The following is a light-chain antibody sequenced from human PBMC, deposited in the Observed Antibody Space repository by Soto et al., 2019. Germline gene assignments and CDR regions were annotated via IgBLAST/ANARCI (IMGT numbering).Light chain of an antibody. V-gene: IGKV3-20*01. CDR3: QQYGRSPIFT. J-gene: IGKJ3*01. CDR1: QSVSSSY. CDR2: GAS. Sequence: EIVLTQSPGTLSLSPGERATLSCRASQSVSSSYLAWYQQKPGQAPRLLIYGASSRATGIPDRFSGSGSGTDVTLTISILEPEDFAVYCCQQYGRSPIFTWGPGTKVDI.